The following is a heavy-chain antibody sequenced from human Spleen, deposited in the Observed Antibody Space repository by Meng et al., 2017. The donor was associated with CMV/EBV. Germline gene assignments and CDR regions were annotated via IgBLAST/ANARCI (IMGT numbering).Heavy chain of an antibody. V-gene: IGHV4-61*01. CDR3: ARQRLDNYYYYGMDV. CDR1: GGSVSSGTYY. CDR2: IYYSGST. D-gene: IGHD6-25*01. J-gene: IGHJ6*02. Sequence: SETLSLTCTVSGGSVSSGTYYWIWIRQPPGKGLEWIGCIYYSGSTNYNPSLKSRVAISVDTSKNRISLKLSSVTAADTAVYYCARQRLDNYYYYGMDVWGQGTTVTVSS.